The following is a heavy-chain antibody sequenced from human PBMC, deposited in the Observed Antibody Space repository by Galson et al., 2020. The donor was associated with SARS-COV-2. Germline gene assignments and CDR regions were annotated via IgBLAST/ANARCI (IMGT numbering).Heavy chain of an antibody. Sequence: SETLSLTCAVYGGSFSGYYWSWIRQPPGKGLEWIGEINHSGSTNYNPSLKSRVTISVDTSKNQFSLKLSSVTAADTAVYYCARIRTQLRYFDWLRWGMDVWGQGTTVTVSS. CDR3: ARIRTQLRYFDWLRWGMDV. CDR2: INHSGST. D-gene: IGHD3-9*01. J-gene: IGHJ6*02. V-gene: IGHV4-34*01. CDR1: GGSFSGYY.